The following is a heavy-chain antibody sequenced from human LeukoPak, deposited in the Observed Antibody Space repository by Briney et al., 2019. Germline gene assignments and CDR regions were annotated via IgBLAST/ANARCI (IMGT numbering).Heavy chain of an antibody. J-gene: IGHJ4*02. V-gene: IGHV3-30*02. CDR1: GFTFSSYG. Sequence: GGSLRLSCAASGFTFSSYGMHWVRQAPGKGLEWVAFIRYDGNDKFYAETVKGRFTISRDTSRNTLYLQMNRLRPEDTAVYYCARDIGSRWFGGFDYWGQGTLVTVSS. D-gene: IGHD3-10*01. CDR2: IRYDGNDK. CDR3: ARDIGSRWFGGFDY.